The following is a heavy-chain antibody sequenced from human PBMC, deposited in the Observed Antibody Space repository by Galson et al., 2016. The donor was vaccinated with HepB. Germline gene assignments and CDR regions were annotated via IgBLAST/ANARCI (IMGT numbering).Heavy chain of an antibody. CDR1: GFTFINYG. Sequence: SLRLSCAASGFTFINYGMHWVRQAPGKGLEWVALIWYDGTNKYYADSVKGRFTISRDNSKNTVYLQMNSLRAEDTAVYYCTRDVYSSGWYGGDYWGQGTLVTVSS. V-gene: IGHV3-33*01. CDR2: IWYDGTNK. CDR3: TRDVYSSGWYGGDY. D-gene: IGHD6-19*01. J-gene: IGHJ4*02.